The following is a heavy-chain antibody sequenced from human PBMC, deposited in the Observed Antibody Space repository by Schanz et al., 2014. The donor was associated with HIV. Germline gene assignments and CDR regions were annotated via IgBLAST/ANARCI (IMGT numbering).Heavy chain of an antibody. D-gene: IGHD2-2*01. CDR1: GYTFTGYY. V-gene: IGHV1-2*02. CDR2: INPNSGGR. Sequence: QVQLVQSGAEVKKPGASVKVSCKASGYTFTGYYMHWVRQAPGQGLEWMGWINPNSGGRIYPQKFEGRVTMTRDTSISTAYMELSSLRYDDTAVYFCARNRYNLLPFDYWGQGTLVTVSS. J-gene: IGHJ4*02. CDR3: ARNRYNLLPFDY.